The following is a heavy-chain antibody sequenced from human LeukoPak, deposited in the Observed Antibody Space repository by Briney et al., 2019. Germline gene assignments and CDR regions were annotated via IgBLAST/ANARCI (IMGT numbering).Heavy chain of an antibody. Sequence: GGSLRLSCAASGFTFSSYAMSWVRQAPGKGLEWVSAISGSGGSAYYADSVKGRFTISRDNSKNTLYLQMNSLRAEDTAVYYCAKDQNYDFWSGYYRGAFDIWGQGTMVTVSS. CDR1: GFTFSSYA. V-gene: IGHV3-23*01. J-gene: IGHJ3*02. D-gene: IGHD3-3*01. CDR3: AKDQNYDFWSGYYRGAFDI. CDR2: ISGSGGSA.